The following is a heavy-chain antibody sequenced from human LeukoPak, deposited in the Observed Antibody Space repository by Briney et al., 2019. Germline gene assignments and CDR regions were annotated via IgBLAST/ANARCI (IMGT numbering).Heavy chain of an antibody. J-gene: IGHJ3*02. D-gene: IGHD2-2*01. CDR1: GFTFSSYR. V-gene: IGHV3-21*01. Sequence: PGGSLRLSCAASGFTFSSYRMNWVRQAPGKGLEWVSSISSSSSYIYYADSVKGRFTISRDNAKNSLYLQMNSLRAEDTAVYYCARDQYCSSTSCDAFDIWGQGTMVTVSS. CDR2: ISSSSSYI. CDR3: ARDQYCSSTSCDAFDI.